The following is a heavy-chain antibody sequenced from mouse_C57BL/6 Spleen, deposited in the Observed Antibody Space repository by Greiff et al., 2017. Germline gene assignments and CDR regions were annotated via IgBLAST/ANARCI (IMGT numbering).Heavy chain of an antibody. CDR2: IDPSDSYT. CDR1: GYTFTSYW. CDR3: ARKETVVDY. D-gene: IGHD1-1*01. Sequence: QVQLQQPGAELVKPGASVKLSCKASGYTFTSYWMQWVKQRPGQGLEWIGEIDPSDSYTNYNQKFKGKATLTVDTSSSTAYMQLSSLTSEDAAVYYCARKETVVDYWGQGTTLTVSS. V-gene: IGHV1-50*01. J-gene: IGHJ2*01.